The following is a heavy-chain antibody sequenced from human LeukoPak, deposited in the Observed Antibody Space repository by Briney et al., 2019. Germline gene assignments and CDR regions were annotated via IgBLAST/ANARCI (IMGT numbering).Heavy chain of an antibody. D-gene: IGHD6-13*01. V-gene: IGHV4-39*07. CDR2: IYYSGST. CDR3: ARDRVGQQLVGRNYYYYYMDV. J-gene: IGHJ6*03. Sequence: NTSETLSLTCTVSGGSISSSSYYWGWIRQPPGKGLEWIGSIYYSGSTNYNPSLKSRVTISVDTSKNQFSLKLSSVTAADTAVYYCARDRVGQQLVGRNYYYYYMDVWGKGTTVTISS. CDR1: GGSISSSSYY.